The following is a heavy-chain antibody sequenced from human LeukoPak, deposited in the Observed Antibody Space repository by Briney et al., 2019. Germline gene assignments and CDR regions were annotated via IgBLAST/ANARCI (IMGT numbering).Heavy chain of an antibody. D-gene: IGHD6-13*01. CDR2: ITETGAGT. CDR3: ARGTAAAANRNWFDS. CDR1: EFMFSRYA. Sequence: GGSLRLSCTASEFMFSRYAMIWVRQTPGKGLEWVSAITETGAGTYYADSVKGRFTMSRDNSRNTVYLQMDSLRAEDTAVYFCARGTAAAANRNWFDSWGQGTLVTVSS. V-gene: IGHV3-23*01. J-gene: IGHJ5*01.